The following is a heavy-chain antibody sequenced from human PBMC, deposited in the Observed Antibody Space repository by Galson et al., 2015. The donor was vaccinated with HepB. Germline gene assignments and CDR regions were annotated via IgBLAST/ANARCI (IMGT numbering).Heavy chain of an antibody. D-gene: IGHD5-18*01. CDR1: GFTFSSYS. V-gene: IGHV3-48*04. CDR3: ARGYSYGYETVDY. Sequence: SLRLSCAASGFTFSSYSMNWVRQAPGKGLEWVSYISSSSSTIYYADSVKGRFTISRDNAKNSLYLQMNSLRAEDTAVYYCARGYSYGYETVDYWGQGTLVTVSS. J-gene: IGHJ4*02. CDR2: ISSSSSTI.